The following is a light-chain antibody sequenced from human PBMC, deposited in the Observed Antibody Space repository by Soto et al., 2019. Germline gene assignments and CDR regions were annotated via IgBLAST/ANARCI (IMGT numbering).Light chain of an antibody. V-gene: IGLV2-23*02. CDR1: SSDVGNYNL. CDR2: EVS. J-gene: IGLJ1*01. CDR3: CSYTTHSTYV. Sequence: QSVLTQTASVSGSPGQSITISCTGTSSDVGNYNLVSWYQQHPGKAPKLMIYEVSKRPSGVSNRFSGSKSGNTASLTISGLQAEDEADYYCCSYTTHSTYVFVTGTKVTVL.